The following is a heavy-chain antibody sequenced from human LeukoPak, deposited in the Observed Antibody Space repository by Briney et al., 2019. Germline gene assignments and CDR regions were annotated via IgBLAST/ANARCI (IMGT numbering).Heavy chain of an antibody. J-gene: IGHJ4*02. CDR1: VGSLSGNY. V-gene: IGHV4-34*01. CDR3: ARGLNILDY. CDR2: GTHDGVT. Sequence: SETLSLTCAVHVGSLSGNYWRGIRQPPGKGLQWIGQGTHDGVTTYNPSLKSRVTISVDTPRNQVSLKVTSLTAADTAVYYCARGLNILDYWGQGTLVTVSS.